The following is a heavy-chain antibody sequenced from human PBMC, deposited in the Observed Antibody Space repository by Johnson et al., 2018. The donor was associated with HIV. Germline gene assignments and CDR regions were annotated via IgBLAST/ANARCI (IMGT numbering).Heavy chain of an antibody. CDR2: ISYDGSKK. Sequence: QVQLVESGGGVVQPGRSLRLSCAASGFTFSNYGMNWVRQAPGKGLEWVAVISYDGSKKYYEASVKGRFTLSRDNSKNTLYLQMNSLRVEDTAVYYCAKFGRIPRELEDAFDIWGQGTMVTVSS. D-gene: IGHD1-26*01. CDR3: AKFGRIPRELEDAFDI. CDR1: GFTFSNYG. J-gene: IGHJ3*02. V-gene: IGHV3-30*18.